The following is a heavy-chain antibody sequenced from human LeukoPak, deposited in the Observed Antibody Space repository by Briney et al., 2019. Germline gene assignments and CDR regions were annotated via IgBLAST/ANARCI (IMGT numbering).Heavy chain of an antibody. Sequence: PGGSLRLSCAASGFTFSSYSMNWVRQAPGKGLEWVSSISSSSSYIYYADSVKGRFTISRGNAMNSLYLQMNSLRAEDTAVYYCARTLGIAAAGTWWFDPWGQGTLVTVSS. D-gene: IGHD6-13*01. CDR3: ARTLGIAAAGTWWFDP. CDR2: ISSSSSYI. V-gene: IGHV3-21*01. J-gene: IGHJ5*02. CDR1: GFTFSSYS.